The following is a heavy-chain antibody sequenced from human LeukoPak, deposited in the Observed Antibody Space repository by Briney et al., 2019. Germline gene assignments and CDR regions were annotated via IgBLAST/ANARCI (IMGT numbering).Heavy chain of an antibody. Sequence: GESLRLSCAASGFTFTNYAMSWVRQAPGKGLEWVSTISGSGGGTYYADSVQGRFTVSRDNSKNTLYLQMNSLRADDTAVYYCARGDILAGSYFDYWGQGTLVTVSS. CDR2: ISGSGGGT. J-gene: IGHJ4*02. V-gene: IGHV3-23*01. D-gene: IGHD3-9*01. CDR3: ARGDILAGSYFDY. CDR1: GFTFTNYA.